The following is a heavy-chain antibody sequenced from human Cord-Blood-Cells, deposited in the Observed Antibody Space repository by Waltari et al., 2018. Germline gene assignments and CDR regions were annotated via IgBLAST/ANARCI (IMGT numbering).Heavy chain of an antibody. CDR2: IYYRGST. D-gene: IGHD7-27*01. CDR3: ARDLRWGWYFDL. J-gene: IGHJ2*01. Sequence: QVQLQESGPGLVKPSQTLSLTCTVSGGSISSGGYSWSCIPQHPGKGLEWIGYIYYRGSTYYNPSLKSRVTISVDTSKNQFSLKLSSVTAADTAVYYCARDLRWGWYFDLWGRGTLVTVSS. V-gene: IGHV4-31*03. CDR1: GGSISSGGYS.